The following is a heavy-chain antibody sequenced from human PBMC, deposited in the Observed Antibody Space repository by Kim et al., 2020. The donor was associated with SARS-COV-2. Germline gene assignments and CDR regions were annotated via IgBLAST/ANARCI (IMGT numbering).Heavy chain of an antibody. J-gene: IGHJ5*02. CDR3: ARDHEGGRFGP. D-gene: IGHD1-26*01. Sequence: YLASGRGGFTISRDNANNRLYLQMNSLRAEDTAVYFCARDHEGGRFGPWGQGTLVTVSS. V-gene: IGHV3-7*03.